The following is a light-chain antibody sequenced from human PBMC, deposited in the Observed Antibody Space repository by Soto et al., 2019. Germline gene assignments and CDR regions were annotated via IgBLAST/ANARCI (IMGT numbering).Light chain of an antibody. Sequence: EIAMTQSPVTLSASPGERVTLSCRASQSVNINLAWYQQRPGQAPRVLIYGASNRTSGIPDRFSGSGSVTNLTLTNSSLEPAYFSHYYYQQYKDWPPFTFGGGIRVEIK. CDR2: GAS. CDR1: QSVNIN. J-gene: IGKJ4*01. CDR3: QQYKDWPPFT. V-gene: IGKV3D-15*01.